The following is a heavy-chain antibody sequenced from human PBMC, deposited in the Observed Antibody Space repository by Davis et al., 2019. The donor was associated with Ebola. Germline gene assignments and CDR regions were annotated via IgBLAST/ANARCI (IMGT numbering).Heavy chain of an antibody. CDR2: IYSSGST. D-gene: IGHD6-13*01. CDR3: ARGLYSIAAAGTRWFDP. CDR1: GGSISGYH. V-gene: IGHV4-59*01. Sequence: SETLSLTCTVSGGSISGYHWSWIRQPPGKGLEWIGYIYSSGSTNYSPSLKSRVTISVDTSQNQFSLKLNSVTTADTAVYYCARGLYSIAAAGTRWFDPWGQGTLVTVSS. J-gene: IGHJ5*02.